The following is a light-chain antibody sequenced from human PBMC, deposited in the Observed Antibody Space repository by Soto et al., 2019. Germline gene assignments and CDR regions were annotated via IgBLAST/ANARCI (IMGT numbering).Light chain of an antibody. CDR1: QAVNTR. J-gene: IGKJ5*01. CDR3: QQRTHWPS. Sequence: EIVLTQSAAALSAFPGDRVTLSCRASQAVNTRLAWYQHKPGQAPRLLIYLTSNRAAGVPSRFSAWGSETDFTLTISGLEPEDFAVYYCQQRTHWPSFGQGTRLEIK. CDR2: LTS. V-gene: IGKV3D-11*01.